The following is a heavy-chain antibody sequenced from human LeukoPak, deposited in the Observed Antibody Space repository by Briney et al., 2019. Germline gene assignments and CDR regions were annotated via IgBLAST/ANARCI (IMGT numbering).Heavy chain of an antibody. CDR1: GYTFTSYG. CDR3: ARDLRYYDSSGYSYYDTFDI. CDR2: ISGYNGHT. D-gene: IGHD3-22*01. V-gene: IGHV1-18*01. Sequence: ASVKVSCKASGYTFTSYGLSWVRQAPGQGLEWMGWISGYNGHTNYAQKLQGRVTMTTDTSTSTAYMELRSLRSDDTALYYCARDLRYYDSSGYSYYDTFDIWGQGTMVTVSS. J-gene: IGHJ3*02.